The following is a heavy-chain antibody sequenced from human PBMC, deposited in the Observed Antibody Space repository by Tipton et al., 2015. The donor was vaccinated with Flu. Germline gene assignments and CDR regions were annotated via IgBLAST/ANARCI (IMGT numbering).Heavy chain of an antibody. CDR3: ARAPKSNRYYYYGMDV. CDR1: GFTFSSYE. D-gene: IGHD1-14*01. V-gene: IGHV3-48*03. CDR2: ISSSGSTI. Sequence: SLRLSCAASGFTFSSYEMNWVRQAPGKGLEWVSYISSSGSTIYYADSVKGRFTISRDNAKNSLYLQMNSLRAEDTAAYYCARAPKSNRYYYYGMDVWGQGTTVTVSS. J-gene: IGHJ6*02.